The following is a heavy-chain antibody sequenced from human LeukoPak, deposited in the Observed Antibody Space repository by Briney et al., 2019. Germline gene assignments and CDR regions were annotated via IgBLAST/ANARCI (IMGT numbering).Heavy chain of an antibody. V-gene: IGHV5-51*01. D-gene: IGHD3-16*01. J-gene: IGHJ5*02. CDR2: IYPGDSDT. Sequence: GESLQISCKGSGYNFTIYWIGWVRQMPGKGLEWMGIIYPGDSDTRYSPSFQGQVTISADKSISTAYLQWSSLKASDTAMYYCAIFDFLFGEIDNWFDPWGQGTQVTVSS. CDR1: GYNFTIYW. CDR3: AIFDFLFGEIDNWFDP.